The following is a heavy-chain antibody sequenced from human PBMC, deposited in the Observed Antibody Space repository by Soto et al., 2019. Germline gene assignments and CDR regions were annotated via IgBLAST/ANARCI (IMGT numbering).Heavy chain of an antibody. V-gene: IGHV6-1*01. D-gene: IGHD4-4*01. Sequence: KQSQILSLPCAISGDSVSSNSAAWNWIRQSPSRGLEWLGRTYYRSKWYNDYAVSVKSRITINPDTSKNQFYLQLNSVTPEDTAVYYCARDTVTTWLPTYYYGMDVWGQGTTVTVSS. CDR1: GDSVSSNSAA. CDR2: TYYRSKWYN. CDR3: ARDTVTTWLPTYYYGMDV. J-gene: IGHJ6*02.